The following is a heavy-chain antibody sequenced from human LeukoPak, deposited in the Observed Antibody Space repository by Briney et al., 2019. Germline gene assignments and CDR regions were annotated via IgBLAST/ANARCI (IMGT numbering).Heavy chain of an antibody. Sequence: GASLQISCKGSGSTFSSYWIGCVRQLRGKGLEWMGIIYPGDSDTRYSPSLQGQVTISVDTSIGTAYLQWSSLKASDTAIYYCARQNDFRLDYWGQGTLVTVSS. CDR2: IYPGDSDT. V-gene: IGHV5-51*01. CDR3: ARQNDFRLDY. J-gene: IGHJ4*02. CDR1: GSTFSSYW. D-gene: IGHD3-3*01.